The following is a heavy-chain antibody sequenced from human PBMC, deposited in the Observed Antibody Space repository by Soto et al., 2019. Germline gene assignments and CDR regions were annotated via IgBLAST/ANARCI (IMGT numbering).Heavy chain of an antibody. V-gene: IGHV1-69*12. J-gene: IGHJ6*02. CDR2: IIPIFGTA. D-gene: IGHD2-21*02. CDR1: GGTFSSYA. CDR3: AREVGVTHPDYYYGMGV. Sequence: QVQLVQSGAEVKKPGSSVKVSCKASGGTFSSYAISWVRQAPGQGLEWMGGIIPIFGTANYAQKFQGRVTITADESTSTAYMELSSRRSEDTAVYYCAREVGVTHPDYYYGMGVWGQGTTVTVSS.